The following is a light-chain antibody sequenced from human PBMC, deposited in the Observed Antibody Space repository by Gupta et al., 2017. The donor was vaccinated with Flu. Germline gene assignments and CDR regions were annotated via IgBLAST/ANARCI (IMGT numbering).Light chain of an antibody. Sequence: KYASQFLSGVPSRFSGSGSGTAFTLTINSLEAEDAATYYCHQRSSLTQSFGLGTKLDIK. J-gene: IGKJ3*01. CDR2: YAS. CDR3: HQRSSLTQS. V-gene: IGKV6-21*01.